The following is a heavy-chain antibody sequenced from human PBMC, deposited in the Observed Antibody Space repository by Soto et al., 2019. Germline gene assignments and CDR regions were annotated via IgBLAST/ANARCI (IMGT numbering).Heavy chain of an antibody. J-gene: IGHJ4*02. CDR1: GYAFTTYG. Sequence: QVHLVQSGAEVKKPGASVRVSCKGSGYAFTTYGITWVRQAPGQGLEWMGWISAHNGNTNYAQKLQGRVTVTRDTSTRTAYMELRSLRSDDTAVYYCARGRDGDYGGQGALVTVSS. D-gene: IGHD6-6*01. CDR3: ARGRDGDY. CDR2: ISAHNGNT. V-gene: IGHV1-18*01.